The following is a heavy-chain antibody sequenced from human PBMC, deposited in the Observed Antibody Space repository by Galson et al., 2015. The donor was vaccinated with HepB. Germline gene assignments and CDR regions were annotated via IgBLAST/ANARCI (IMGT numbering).Heavy chain of an antibody. D-gene: IGHD6-19*01. CDR2: ISYDGSNK. V-gene: IGHV3-30*18. J-gene: IGHJ6*02. CDR3: AKDKQWLSYYYYGIDV. Sequence: LRLSCAASGFTFSSYGMHWVRQAPGKGLEWVAVISYDGSNKYYAASVKGRFTISRDNSKNTLYLQMNSLRAEDTAVYYCAKDKQWLSYYYYGIDVWGQGTTVTVPS. CDR1: GFTFSSYG.